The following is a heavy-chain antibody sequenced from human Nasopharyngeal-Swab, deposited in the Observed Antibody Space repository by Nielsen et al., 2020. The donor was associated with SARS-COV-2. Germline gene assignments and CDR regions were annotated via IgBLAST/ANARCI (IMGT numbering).Heavy chain of an antibody. V-gene: IGHV3-53*01. J-gene: IGHJ4*02. CDR3: ARDIGGSSGDY. D-gene: IGHD1-26*01. CDR2: IYSGGST. Sequence: GESLKISCAASGFTVSSNYMSWVRQAPGKGLEWVSVIYSGGSTYYADSVKGRFTISRHNSKNTLYLQMNSLRAEDTAVYYCARDIGGSSGDYWGQGTLVTVSS. CDR1: GFTVSSNY.